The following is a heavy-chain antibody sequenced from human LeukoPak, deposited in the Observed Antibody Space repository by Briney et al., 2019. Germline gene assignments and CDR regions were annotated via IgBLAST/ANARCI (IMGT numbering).Heavy chain of an antibody. CDR2: VYFSGST. V-gene: IGHV4-39*07. CDR1: GGSISSTSYY. Sequence: SETLSLTCTVSGGSISSTSYYWGWIRQPPGKGLEWIGSVYFSGSTYYNPSLKSRVTISLGTSKNQFSLQLRSVTAADTAVYYCARAGGLNYYGGYSEFGYWGQGTLVTVSS. J-gene: IGHJ4*02. CDR3: ARAGGLNYYGGYSEFGY. D-gene: IGHD4-23*01.